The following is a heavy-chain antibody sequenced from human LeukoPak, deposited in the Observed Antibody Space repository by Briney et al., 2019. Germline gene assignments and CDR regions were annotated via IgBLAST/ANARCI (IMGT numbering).Heavy chain of an antibody. CDR1: GITLSNYG. J-gene: IGHJ4*02. V-gene: IGHV3-23*01. D-gene: IGHD1-14*01. CDR3: ARGGNRMKEF. CDR2: ISGSGGGT. Sequence: PGGSLRLSCAVSGITLSNYGVSWVRQAPGKGLEWVAGISGSGGGTNYADSVKGRFTISRDNPKNTLYLHMNSLRAEDTAVYYCARGGNRMKEFWGQGTLVTVSS.